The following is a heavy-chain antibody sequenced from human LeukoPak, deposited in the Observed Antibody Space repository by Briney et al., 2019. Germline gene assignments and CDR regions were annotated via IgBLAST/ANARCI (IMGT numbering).Heavy chain of an antibody. D-gene: IGHD5-12*01. CDR1: GFTFSSYA. J-gene: IGHJ2*01. CDR3: AKAYSGYDADWYFDL. CDR2: ISGSGGST. V-gene: IGHV3-23*01. Sequence: PGGSLRPSCAASGFTFSSYAMSWVRQAPGKGLEWVSAISGSGGSTYYADSVKGRLTISRDNSKNTLYLQMNSLRAEDTAVYYCAKAYSGYDADWYFDLWGRGALVTVSS.